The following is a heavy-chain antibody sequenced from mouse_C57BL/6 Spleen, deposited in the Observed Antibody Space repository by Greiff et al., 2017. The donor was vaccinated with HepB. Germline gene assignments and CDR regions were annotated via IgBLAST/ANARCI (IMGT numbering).Heavy chain of an antibody. CDR1: GFSLTSYT. CDR2: IWTGGGT. CDR3: ARHYYYGSSWSYYFDY. D-gene: IGHD1-1*01. V-gene: IGHV2-9-1*01. Sequence: VQLVESGPGLVAPSQSLSITCTVSGFSLTSYTISWVRQPPGKGLEWLGVIWTGGGTNYNSALKSRLSISKDNSKSQVFLKMNSLQTDDTARYYCARHYYYGSSWSYYFDYWGQGTTLTVSS. J-gene: IGHJ2*01.